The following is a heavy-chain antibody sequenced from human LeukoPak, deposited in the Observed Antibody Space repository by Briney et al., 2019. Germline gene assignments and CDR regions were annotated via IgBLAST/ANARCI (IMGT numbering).Heavy chain of an antibody. V-gene: IGHV3-23*01. CDR3: AKATVSSGWAY. J-gene: IGHJ4*02. CDR1: GFTFSDYY. D-gene: IGHD6-19*01. Sequence: PGGSLRLSCAASGFTFSDYYMSWVRQAPGKGLEWVSAISGSGGTKYYADSVKGRFTISRDNSKNTLYLQMNSLRAEDTAVYYCAKATVSSGWAYWGQGTLVTVSS. CDR2: ISGSGGTK.